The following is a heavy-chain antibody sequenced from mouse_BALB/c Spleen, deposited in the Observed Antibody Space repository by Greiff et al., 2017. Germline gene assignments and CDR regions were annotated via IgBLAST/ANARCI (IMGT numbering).Heavy chain of an antibody. D-gene: IGHD1-1*01. CDR2: ISYSGST. Sequence: EVKLQESGPSLVKPSQTLSLTCSVTGDSITSGYWNWIRKFPGNKLEYMGYISYSGSTYYNPSLKSRISITRDTSKNQYYLQLNSVTTEDTATYYCARDYYGSSYGPRWYFDVWGAGTTVTVSS. CDR1: GDSITSGY. CDR3: ARDYYGSSYGPRWYFDV. J-gene: IGHJ1*01. V-gene: IGHV3-8*02.